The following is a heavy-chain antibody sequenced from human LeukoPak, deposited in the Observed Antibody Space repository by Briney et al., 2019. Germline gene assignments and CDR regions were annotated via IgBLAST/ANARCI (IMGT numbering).Heavy chain of an antibody. J-gene: IGHJ2*01. CDR2: VFHSGNT. CDR1: GGSISSYY. D-gene: IGHD3-10*01. Sequence: PSETLSLTCTVTGGSISSYYWSWIRQPPGKGLEWIGYVFHSGNTNYNPSLKSRVTISVDTSRNQFSLKLNSVTAADTAVYYCARGFGLLSQTLSGSHTVRYFDLWGRGTLVIVSS. V-gene: IGHV4-59*01. CDR3: ARGFGLLSQTLSGSHTVRYFDL.